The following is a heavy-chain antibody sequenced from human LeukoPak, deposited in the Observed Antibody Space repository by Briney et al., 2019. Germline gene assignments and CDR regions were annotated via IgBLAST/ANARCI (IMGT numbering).Heavy chain of an antibody. CDR3: ARVTYYYDSSGYYHYFDY. Sequence: GGSLRLSCAASGFTFSSYWMHWVRQAPGKGLVWVSRISSDGSSTSYADSVKGRFTISRDNAKNTLYLQMNSLRSEDTAVYYCARVTYYYDSSGYYHYFDYWGQGTLVPVSS. J-gene: IGHJ4*02. CDR1: GFTFSSYW. V-gene: IGHV3-74*01. D-gene: IGHD3-22*01. CDR2: ISSDGSST.